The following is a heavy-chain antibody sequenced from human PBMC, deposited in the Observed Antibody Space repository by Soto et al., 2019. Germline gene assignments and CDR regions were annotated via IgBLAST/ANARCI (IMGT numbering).Heavy chain of an antibody. J-gene: IGHJ5*01. D-gene: IGHD3-10*01. CDR3: AKVAVAYNGEWDLFDF. Sequence: PGGSLRLSCAASGFTFKNFAVSWVRQAPGKGMEWVSAIGGSGSSANYADSVKGRFTVSRDDSKSTLYLQMSGLRVDDTALYYCAKVAVAYNGEWDLFDFWGQGSLVTGSS. V-gene: IGHV3-23*01. CDR2: IGGSGSSA. CDR1: GFTFKNFA.